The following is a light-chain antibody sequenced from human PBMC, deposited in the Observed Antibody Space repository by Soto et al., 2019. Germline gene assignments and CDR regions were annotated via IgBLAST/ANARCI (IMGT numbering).Light chain of an antibody. J-gene: IGKJ1*01. Sequence: VSLSASTLSAKIGDRVTITCRASQSISSWLAWYQQKPGKAPKLLIYDASSLESGVPSRFSGSGSGTEFTLTISSLQPDDFATYYCQQYYSYSTFGQGSKV. V-gene: IGKV1-5*01. CDR1: QSISSW. CDR3: QQYYSYST. CDR2: DAS.